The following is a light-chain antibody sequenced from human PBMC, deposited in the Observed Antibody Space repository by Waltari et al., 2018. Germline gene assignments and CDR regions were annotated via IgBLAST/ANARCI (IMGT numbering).Light chain of an antibody. CDR2: INSDGSH. J-gene: IGLJ3*02. CDR3: QTGGHGTWV. CDR1: SGHSNNI. V-gene: IGLV4-69*01. Sequence: LVVTQSSSASASLGASVKLTCTLDSGHSNNIIAWHQQQPEKGPRYLMKINSDGSHSKGDEIPDRFSGSSSGAERYLTISNLQSEDEGDYYCQTGGHGTWVFGGGTKLTVL.